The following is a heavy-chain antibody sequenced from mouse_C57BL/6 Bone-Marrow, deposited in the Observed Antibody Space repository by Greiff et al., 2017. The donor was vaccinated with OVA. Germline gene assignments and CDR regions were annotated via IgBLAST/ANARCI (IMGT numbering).Heavy chain of an antibody. D-gene: IGHD4-1*01. CDR1: GFTFSSYA. CDR2: ISSGGDYI. V-gene: IGHV5-9-1*02. Sequence: EVMLVESGEGLVKPGGSLKLSCAASGFTFSSYAMSWVRQTPEKRLEWVAYISSGGDYIYYADTVKGRFTISRDNARNTLYLQMSSLKSEDTAMYYCTRDGKLGSYAMDYWGQGTSVTVSS. J-gene: IGHJ4*01. CDR3: TRDGKLGSYAMDY.